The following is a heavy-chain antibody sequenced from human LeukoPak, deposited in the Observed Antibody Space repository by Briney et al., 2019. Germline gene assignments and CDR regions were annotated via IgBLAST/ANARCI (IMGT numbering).Heavy chain of an antibody. CDR2: ISWNSGSI. CDR3: AKGQNSFGH. J-gene: IGHJ4*02. Sequence: PGGSLRLSCAASGFTFDDYAMHWVRQAPGKGLEWVSGISWNSGSIGYADSVKGRFTISRDNAKNSLYLQMNSLRAEDTALYYCAKGQNSFGHWGQGTLVTVSS. V-gene: IGHV3-9*01. D-gene: IGHD5-18*01. CDR1: GFTFDDYA.